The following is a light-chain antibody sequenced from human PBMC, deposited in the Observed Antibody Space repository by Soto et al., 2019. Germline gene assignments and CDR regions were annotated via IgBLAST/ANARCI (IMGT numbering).Light chain of an antibody. J-gene: IGKJ4*01. Sequence: EIVLRQSPGTLSLSHGERETISCVASQTVRNNYLAWYQQKPGQAPRLLIYDASSRATGIPDRFSGGGSGTDFTLTISRLEPEDFAVYYCQQFSSYPRTVGGGTKVDIK. V-gene: IGKV3-20*01. CDR3: QQFSSYPRT. CDR1: QTVRNNY. CDR2: DAS.